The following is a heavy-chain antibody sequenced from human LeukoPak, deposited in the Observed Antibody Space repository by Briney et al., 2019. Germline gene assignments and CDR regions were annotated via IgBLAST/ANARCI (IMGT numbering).Heavy chain of an antibody. CDR1: GFTFSSYG. D-gene: IGHD6-13*01. J-gene: IGHJ4*02. Sequence: PGGSLRLSCAASGFTFSSYGMHWVRQAPGKGLEWAAVISYDGSNKYYADSVKGRFTISRDNSKNTLYLQMNSLRAEDTAVYYCAKDMYSSSWYYFDYWGQGTLVTVSS. CDR2: ISYDGSNK. CDR3: AKDMYSSSWYYFDY. V-gene: IGHV3-30*18.